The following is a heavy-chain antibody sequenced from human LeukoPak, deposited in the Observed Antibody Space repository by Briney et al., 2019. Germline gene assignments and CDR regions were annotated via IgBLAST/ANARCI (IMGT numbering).Heavy chain of an antibody. J-gene: IGHJ4*02. CDR2: ISGSGGST. V-gene: IGHV3-23*01. CDR3: AYLGGYYFDY. CDR1: GFTFSSFT. Sequence: GGSLRLSCAASGFTFSSFTMSWVRQAPGKGLEWVSAISGSGGSTYYADSVKGRFTISRDNSKNTLYLQMNSLRAEDTAVYYCAYLGGYYFDYWGQGTLVTVSS.